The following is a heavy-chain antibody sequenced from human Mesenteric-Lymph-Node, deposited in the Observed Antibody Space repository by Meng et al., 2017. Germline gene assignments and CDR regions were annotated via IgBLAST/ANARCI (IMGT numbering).Heavy chain of an antibody. CDR1: PLTFRTYS. V-gene: IGHV3-21*01. Sequence: GESLKISCAASPLTFRTYSVVWVRQAPGKGLEWVSSLTSSHTYIYYTDSLKGRFTISRDNAKNSLFLQMNSLRPEDTAIYYCATGYGYFDYWGQGALVTVSS. CDR2: LTSSHTYI. CDR3: ATGYGYFDY. J-gene: IGHJ4*02. D-gene: IGHD4-17*01.